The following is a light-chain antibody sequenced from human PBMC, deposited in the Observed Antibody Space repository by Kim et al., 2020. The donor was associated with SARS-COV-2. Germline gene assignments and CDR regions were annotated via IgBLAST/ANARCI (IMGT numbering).Light chain of an antibody. V-gene: IGLV2-8*01. CDR2: EFS. CDR1: SSDVGGYNY. Sequence: QSALTQPPSASGSPGQSVTISCTGTSSDVGGYNYVSWYRQHPGKAPKLIIYEFSKRPSGVPDRFSGSKSGNTASLTVPGLQAEDEADYYCSSYAGYNILFGGGTKLTVL. CDR3: SSYAGYNIL. J-gene: IGLJ2*01.